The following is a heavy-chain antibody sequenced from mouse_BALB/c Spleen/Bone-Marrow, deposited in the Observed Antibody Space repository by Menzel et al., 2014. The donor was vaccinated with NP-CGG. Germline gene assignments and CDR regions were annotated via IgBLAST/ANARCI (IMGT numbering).Heavy chain of an antibody. CDR2: INPSNGGT. V-gene: IGHV1S81*02. Sequence: QVQLKESGAELVKPGASVKLSCKASGYTFTSYYMYWVKQRPGQGLEWIGGINPSNGGTNFNEKFKSKATLTVDKSSSTAYMQLSRLTSEDSAVYCCTRGLRAWFAYWGQGTLVTVSA. D-gene: IGHD3-1*01. CDR3: TRGLRAWFAY. J-gene: IGHJ3*01. CDR1: GYTFTSYY.